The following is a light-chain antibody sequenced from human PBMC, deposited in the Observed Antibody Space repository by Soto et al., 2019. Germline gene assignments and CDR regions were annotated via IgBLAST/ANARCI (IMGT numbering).Light chain of an antibody. CDR2: AAS. J-gene: IGKJ5*01. Sequence: IQMTQSPSSLSASVGDRVTITCQASQDISNYLNWYQQKPGKAPKLLIYAASSLQSGVPSRFSGSGSGTDFTLTISSLQPEDFATYYCQQSYSTPSITFGQGTRLE. CDR1: QDISNY. V-gene: IGKV1-39*01. CDR3: QQSYSTPSIT.